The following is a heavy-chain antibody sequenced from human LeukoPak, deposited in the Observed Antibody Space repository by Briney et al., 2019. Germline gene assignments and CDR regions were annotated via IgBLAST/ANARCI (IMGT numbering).Heavy chain of an antibody. CDR1: GFTFSSYS. Sequence: PGGSLRLSCAASGFTFSSYSMNWVRQAPGKGLEWVSYISSSSSTIYYADSVKGRFTISRDNAKNSLYLQMNSLRAEDTAVYYCAREKAILRYFDRQNDAPFYYFDYWGQGTLVTVSS. CDR2: ISSSSSTI. CDR3: AREKAILRYFDRQNDAPFYYFDY. D-gene: IGHD3-9*01. J-gene: IGHJ4*02. V-gene: IGHV3-48*01.